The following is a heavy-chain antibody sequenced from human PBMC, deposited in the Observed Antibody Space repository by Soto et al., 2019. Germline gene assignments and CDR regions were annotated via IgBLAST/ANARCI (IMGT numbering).Heavy chain of an antibody. V-gene: IGHV2-70*04. CDR3: ARMTTTHSFAF. CDR1: GFSLTTVGMH. J-gene: IGHJ4*02. D-gene: IGHD4-4*01. Sequence: SGPTLVNPTQTLTLTCTFSGFSLTTVGMHVSWIRQPPGKALEWLARIDWDDDKWYSPSLKTGLTISKDTSKNRVVLTMTNMDPVDTATYYCARMTTTHSFAFWGQGTLVTVSS. CDR2: IDWDDDK.